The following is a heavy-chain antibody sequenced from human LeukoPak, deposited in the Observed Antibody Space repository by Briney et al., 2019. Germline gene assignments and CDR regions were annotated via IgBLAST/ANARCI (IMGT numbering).Heavy chain of an antibody. CDR3: ARDSVTTFAFDI. CDR2: IYSGGST. D-gene: IGHD4-17*01. V-gene: IGHV3-66*01. CDR1: GFTFSSYS. J-gene: IGHJ3*02. Sequence: GGSLRLSCAASGFTFSSYSMNWVRQAPGKGLEWVSVIYSGGSTYYADSVKGRFTISRDNSKNTLYLQMNSLRAEDTAVYYCARDSVTTFAFDIWGQGTMVTVSS.